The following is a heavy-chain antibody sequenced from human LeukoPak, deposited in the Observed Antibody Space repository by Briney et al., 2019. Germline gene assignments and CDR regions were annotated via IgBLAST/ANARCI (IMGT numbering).Heavy chain of an antibody. D-gene: IGHD3-10*01. CDR1: GGSISSGSYY. V-gene: IGHV4-61*02. Sequence: PSETLSLTCTVSGGSISSGSYYWSWIRQPAGKGLEWIGRIYTSGSTNYNPSLKSRVTMSVDTSKNQFSLKLSSVTAADTAVYYCARDRYYYGSGSLDYWGQGTLVTVSS. CDR2: IYTSGST. CDR3: ARDRYYYGSGSLDY. J-gene: IGHJ4*02.